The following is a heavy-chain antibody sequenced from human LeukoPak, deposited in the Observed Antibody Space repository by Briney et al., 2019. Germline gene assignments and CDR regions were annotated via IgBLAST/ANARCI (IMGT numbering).Heavy chain of an antibody. CDR1: GFTFSLYW. CDR2: INQDGIER. D-gene: IGHD3-22*01. CDR3: ATYYYDNSGLI. Sequence: GGSLRLSCAASGFTFSLYWMTWVRQAPGKGLEWVANINQDGIERYYVDSVKGRFTISRDNAKNSLYLQMNSLRAEDTAIYYCATYYYDNSGLIWGQGTLVTVSS. J-gene: IGHJ4*02. V-gene: IGHV3-7*01.